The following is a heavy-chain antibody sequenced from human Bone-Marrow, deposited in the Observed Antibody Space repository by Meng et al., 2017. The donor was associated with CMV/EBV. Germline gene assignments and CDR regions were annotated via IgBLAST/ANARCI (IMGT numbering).Heavy chain of an antibody. J-gene: IGHJ4*02. CDR3: ARGGHYDILTGYPDY. Sequence: GGCIGSGGYYWGCIRQHPGRRVEWIGYSYYSGSTYYNPSLKSRVTISVDTSKNQFSLKVSSVTAADTAVYYCARGGHYDILTGYPDYWGQGTLVTVSS. CDR1: GGCIGSGGYY. D-gene: IGHD3-9*01. CDR2: SYYSGST. V-gene: IGHV4-31*02.